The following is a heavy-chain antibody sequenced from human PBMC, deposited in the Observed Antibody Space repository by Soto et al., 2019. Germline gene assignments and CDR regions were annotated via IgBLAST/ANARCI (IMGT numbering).Heavy chain of an antibody. Sequence: PLVPLRLSRRVAELTIISFAMSRIRQATGKGLEWVSSISGSGINTYYADSVKGRFTISRDNSQNTLYLQMNSLRAEDTAVYYCAIPSYASGDTRAIVAPSAYWVKGSSVPVS. V-gene: IGHV3-23*01. CDR1: ELTIISFA. D-gene: IGHD3-3*01. CDR3: AIPSYASGDTRAIVAPSAY. J-gene: IGHJ4*02. CDR2: ISGSGINT.